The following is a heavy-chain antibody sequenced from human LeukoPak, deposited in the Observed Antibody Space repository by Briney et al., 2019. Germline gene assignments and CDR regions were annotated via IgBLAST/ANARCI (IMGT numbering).Heavy chain of an antibody. Sequence: PSETLSLMCSVYGGSFSDYFWSWIRQSPGKGLERIGEIDDGGNTNYNPSLMSRVIVAMEKSKKQFSLVMRSVTAADTAVYYCARFSRITWGDWGDAFDVWGQGATVIVSS. J-gene: IGHJ3*01. CDR3: ARFSRITWGDWGDAFDV. D-gene: IGHD2-21*02. V-gene: IGHV4-34*01. CDR1: GGSFSDYF. CDR2: IDDGGNT.